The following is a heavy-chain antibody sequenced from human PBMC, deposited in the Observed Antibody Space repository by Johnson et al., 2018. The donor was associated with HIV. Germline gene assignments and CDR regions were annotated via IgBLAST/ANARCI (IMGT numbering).Heavy chain of an antibody. Sequence: QEKLVESGGGVVQPGRSLRLSCAASGFTFSSYAMHWVRQAPGKGLEWVAVIWYDGSNKYYADAVKGRSTLSSANAKNSLYLQMNSLRGDDTAIYYCARGGASNYDTLTGYYVDALDIWGQGTMVTVSS. J-gene: IGHJ3*02. CDR3: ARGGASNYDTLTGYYVDALDI. CDR1: GFTFSSYA. CDR2: IWYDGSNK. V-gene: IGHV3-33*08. D-gene: IGHD3-9*01.